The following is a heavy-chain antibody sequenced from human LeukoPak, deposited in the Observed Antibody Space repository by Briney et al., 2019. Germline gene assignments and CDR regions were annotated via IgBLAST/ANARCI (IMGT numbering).Heavy chain of an antibody. D-gene: IGHD1-26*01. V-gene: IGHV4-31*03. CDR3: ALNQKGSGSYDY. CDR1: GGSISSGGYY. J-gene: IGHJ4*02. CDR2: IYYSGST. Sequence: PSETLSLTCTVSGGSISSGGYYWSWIRQHPGKGLEWIGYIYYSGSTYYNPSLKSRVTIPVDTSKNQFSLKLSSVTAADTAVYYCALNQKGSGSYDYWGQGTLVTVSS.